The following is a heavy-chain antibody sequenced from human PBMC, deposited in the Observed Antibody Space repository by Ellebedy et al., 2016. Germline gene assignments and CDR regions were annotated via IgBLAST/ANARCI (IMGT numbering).Heavy chain of an antibody. CDR2: LYSGGHT. Sequence: GESLKISXAASGFTVNNNYMSWFRQAPGKGLEWVSVLYSGGHTYYGDSVKGRFTISRDIPKNTLYLQMNSLRAEDTAVYYCATDTPGVEDFDYWGQGTLVTVSS. CDR3: ATDTPGVEDFDY. D-gene: IGHD2-15*01. CDR1: GFTVNNNY. V-gene: IGHV3-66*01. J-gene: IGHJ4*02.